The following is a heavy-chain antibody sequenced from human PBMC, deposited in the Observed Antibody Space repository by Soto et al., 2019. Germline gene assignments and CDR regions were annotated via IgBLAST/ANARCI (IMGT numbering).Heavy chain of an antibody. J-gene: IGHJ4*02. CDR3: ARDRDGYILDY. CDR1: GYTFTNSA. CDR2: INVYNGNT. D-gene: IGHD5-12*01. V-gene: IGHV1-18*01. Sequence: GASVKVSCKASGYTFTNSAIHWVRQAPGQTLEWMGWINVYNGNTNYAQKLQGRVTMTTDTSTSTAYMELRSLRSDDTAVYYCARDRDGYILDYWGQGTLVTSPQ.